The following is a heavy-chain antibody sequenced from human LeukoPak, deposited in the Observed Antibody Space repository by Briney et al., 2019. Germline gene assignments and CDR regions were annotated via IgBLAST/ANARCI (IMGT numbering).Heavy chain of an antibody. J-gene: IGHJ4*02. CDR1: GGSISSYY. CDR3: ASAPRDCNGGSCFDFDY. CDR2: IYYSGST. Sequence: SETLSLTCTVSGGSISSYYWSWIRQPPGKGLEWIGYIYYSGSTNYNPSLKSRVTISVDTSKNQFSLKLSSVTAADTAVYYCASAPRDCNGGSCFDFDYWGQGTLVTVSS. V-gene: IGHV4-59*01. D-gene: IGHD2-15*01.